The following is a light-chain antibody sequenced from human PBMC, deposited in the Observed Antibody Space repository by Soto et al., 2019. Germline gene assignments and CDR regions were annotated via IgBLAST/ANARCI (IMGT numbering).Light chain of an antibody. CDR1: NIWSKS. CDR2: DDD. V-gene: IGLV3-21*02. CDR3: QVWDSDTDHVV. J-gene: IGLJ2*01. Sequence: SYELTQPPSVSVAPGQTASFTCGGHNIWSKSVHWYQQKPGQAPILVIYDDDDRPSGIPGRFSGSNSGSAATLAISRVAAGDEADYYCQVWDSDTDHVVFGGGTQLTVL.